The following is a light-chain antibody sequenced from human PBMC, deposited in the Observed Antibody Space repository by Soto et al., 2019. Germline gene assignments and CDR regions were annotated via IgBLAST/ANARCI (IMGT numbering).Light chain of an antibody. CDR1: QDISSY. J-gene: IGKJ1*01. V-gene: IGKV1-9*01. Sequence: DIQLTQSPSFLSASVGDRVTITCRASQDISSYLAWYQQRPGKAPRFLMHPASSFQSGVPSRISGSGSGTTFTLTISSLQPEDFATYYCQQLNTFPRTFGQGTKVEV. CDR2: PAS. CDR3: QQLNTFPRT.